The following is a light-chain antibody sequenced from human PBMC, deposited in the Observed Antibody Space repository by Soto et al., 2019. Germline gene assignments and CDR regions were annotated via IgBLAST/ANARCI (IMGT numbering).Light chain of an antibody. CDR1: SSNIGAGYD. V-gene: IGLV1-40*01. CDR3: QSYDSILSGSEV. CDR2: GNG. Sequence: QSVLTQPPSVSGAPGQRVTISCTGSSSNIGAGYDVHWYQQLPGTAPKLLIYGNGNRPSGVPDRFSGSKSGTSASLAITGLQAEDEADYYCQSYDSILSGSEVFGTGTKLTVL. J-gene: IGLJ1*01.